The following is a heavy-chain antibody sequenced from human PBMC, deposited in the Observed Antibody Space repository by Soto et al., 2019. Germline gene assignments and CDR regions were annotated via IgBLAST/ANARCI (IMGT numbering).Heavy chain of an antibody. CDR2: MNPCNGNT. V-gene: IGHV1-8*01. Sequence: ASEKVSCKASGYTITSYDINRVRQPPGQELEWMGWMNPCNGNTAYAQQFQGRVTMTRDTSVSTAYMELSSLRSEDTAAYYCVRVVGVAPWCWKYSMDVWGKGPMVT. J-gene: IGHJ6*04. D-gene: IGHD1-7*01. CDR1: GYTITSYD. CDR3: VRVVGVAPWCWKYSMDV.